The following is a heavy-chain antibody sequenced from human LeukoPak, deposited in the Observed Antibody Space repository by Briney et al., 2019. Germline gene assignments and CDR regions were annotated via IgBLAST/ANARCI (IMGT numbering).Heavy chain of an antibody. V-gene: IGHV4-59*01. CDR1: GGSISSYY. CDR3: ARATDTAMVTGNWFDL. D-gene: IGHD5-18*01. CDR2: IYYSGST. J-gene: IGHJ5*02. Sequence: SETLSLTRTVSGGSISSYYWSWIRQPPGKGLEWIGYIYYSGSTNYNPSLKSRVTISVDTSKNQFSLKLSSVTAADTAVYYCARATDTAMVTGNWFDLWGQGTLVTVSS.